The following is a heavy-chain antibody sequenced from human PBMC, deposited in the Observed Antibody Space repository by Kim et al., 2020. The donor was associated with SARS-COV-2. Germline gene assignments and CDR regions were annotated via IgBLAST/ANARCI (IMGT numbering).Heavy chain of an antibody. CDR2: ISAYNGYT. Sequence: ASVKVSCKASGYTFTSYGISWVRQAPGQGLEWMGWISAYNGYTNYAQKLQGRVTMTTDTSTTTVYMELWSLRSDDTAVYYCARGSVVRGVIGLISPYYYYGMDVWGQGTTVTVSS. CDR1: GYTFTSYG. D-gene: IGHD3-10*01. J-gene: IGHJ6*02. CDR3: ARGSVVRGVIGLISPYYYYGMDV. V-gene: IGHV1-18*01.